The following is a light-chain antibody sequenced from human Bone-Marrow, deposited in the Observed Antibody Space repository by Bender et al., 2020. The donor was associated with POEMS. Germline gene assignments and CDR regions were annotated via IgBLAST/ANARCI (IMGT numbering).Light chain of an antibody. CDR2: QDA. CDR3: AAWDDSLNGYV. V-gene: IGLV3-1*01. CDR1: NLGNKY. Sequence: SYELAQPPSVSVSPGQTVRITCSGDNLGNKYASWYQQKPGQSPVLVIYQDAERPSGVPDRFSGSKSGTSASLAISGLQPEDEADYNCAAWDDSLNGYVFGTGTKVTVL. J-gene: IGLJ1*01.